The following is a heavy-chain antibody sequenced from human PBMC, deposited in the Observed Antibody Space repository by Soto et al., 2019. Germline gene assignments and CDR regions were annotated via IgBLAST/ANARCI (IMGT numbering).Heavy chain of an antibody. Sequence: GGSLRLSCAASGFTLSTFWMSWVRQAPGKGLEWVSAVTANGGSTYSADSVKGRFTISRDNSKNTLFLQMNSLRAEDTAVYYCASLGVGDWANYYYYYGMDVWGQGTTVTVSS. V-gene: IGHV3-23*01. CDR1: GFTLSTFW. D-gene: IGHD2-21*02. CDR3: ASLGVGDWANYYYYYGMDV. CDR2: VTANGGST. J-gene: IGHJ6*02.